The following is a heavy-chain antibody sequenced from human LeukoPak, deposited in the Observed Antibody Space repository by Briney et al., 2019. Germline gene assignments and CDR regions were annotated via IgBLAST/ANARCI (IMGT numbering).Heavy chain of an antibody. J-gene: IGHJ6*02. CDR1: GFTFSSYE. Sequence: PGGSLRLSCAASGFTFSSYEMNRVRQAPGKGLEWVSYISSSGSTIYYADSVKGRFTISRDNAKNSLYLQMNSLRAEDTAVYYCARDRGVDIVVVVAAKGYYYGMDVWGQGTTVTVSS. V-gene: IGHV3-48*03. CDR2: ISSSGSTI. D-gene: IGHD2-15*01. CDR3: ARDRGVDIVVVVAAKGYYYGMDV.